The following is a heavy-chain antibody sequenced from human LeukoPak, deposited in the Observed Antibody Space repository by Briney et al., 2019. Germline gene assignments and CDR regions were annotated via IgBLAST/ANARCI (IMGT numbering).Heavy chain of an antibody. D-gene: IGHD1-14*01. V-gene: IGHV3-7*03. CDR2: IKQDGSEK. Sequence: GGSLRLSCAASGFTFSSYWMSWVRQAPGKGLEWVANIKQDGSEKYYVDSVKGRFTISRDNSNNTLYLQMNSLRAEDTAVYYCAKTRGGPTSPDDYWGQGTLVTVSS. J-gene: IGHJ4*02. CDR3: AKTRGGPTSPDDY. CDR1: GFTFSSYW.